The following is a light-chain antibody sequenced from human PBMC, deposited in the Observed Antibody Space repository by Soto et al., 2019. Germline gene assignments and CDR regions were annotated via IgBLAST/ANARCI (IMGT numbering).Light chain of an antibody. CDR2: AAS. V-gene: IGKV1-39*01. Sequence: DIQMTQSPSYLSASVGDRVTITCRAGQRITSHGNWYQQRPGKAPQLLIYAASSLQSGIPSRFSGRGYGTDFTLSISGLQTEDLATYYCQQTYSTPTTVGQGTRLEIK. CDR3: QQTYSTPTT. J-gene: IGKJ5*01. CDR1: QRITSH.